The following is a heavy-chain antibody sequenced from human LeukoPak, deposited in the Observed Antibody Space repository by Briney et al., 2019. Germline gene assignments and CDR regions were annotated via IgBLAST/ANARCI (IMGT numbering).Heavy chain of an antibody. D-gene: IGHD1-1*01. CDR1: GFTFRSYS. V-gene: IGHV3-21*06. Sequence: PGGSLRLSCAASGFTFRSYSMNWVRQAPGKGLEWVSSISSSSSYIYYADSVKGRFTISRDNAKNSLYLQMNSLRAEDTAVYYCARRNWNVGGGFDVWGQGTTVTVSS. CDR2: ISSSSSYI. CDR3: ARRNWNVGGGFDV. J-gene: IGHJ6*02.